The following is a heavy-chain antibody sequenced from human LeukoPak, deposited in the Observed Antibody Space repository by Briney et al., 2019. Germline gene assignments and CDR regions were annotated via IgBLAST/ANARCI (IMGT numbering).Heavy chain of an antibody. Sequence: SGGSLRLSCAASGFTFSSYAMSWVRQAPGKGLEWVSGISGSGGSTYYADSVKGRFTISRDNSKNTLYLQMNSLRAEDTAVYYCAKNREWIQLWFDYWGQGTLVTVSS. CDR3: AKNREWIQLWFDY. J-gene: IGHJ4*02. V-gene: IGHV3-23*01. D-gene: IGHD5-18*01. CDR1: GFTFSSYA. CDR2: ISGSGGST.